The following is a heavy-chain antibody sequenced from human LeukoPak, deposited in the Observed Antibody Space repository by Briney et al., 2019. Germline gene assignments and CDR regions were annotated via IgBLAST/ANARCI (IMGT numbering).Heavy chain of an antibody. J-gene: IGHJ4*02. CDR3: ASCDSSGSCQPY. Sequence: ASVKVSRKASGYTFTSYDINWVRQATGQGLEWMGWMNPNSGNTGYAQKFQGRVTVTRNTSISTAYMELSSLRSEDTAVYYCASCDSSGSCQPYWGQGTLVTVSS. CDR2: MNPNSGNT. CDR1: GYTFTSYD. V-gene: IGHV1-8*01. D-gene: IGHD3-22*01.